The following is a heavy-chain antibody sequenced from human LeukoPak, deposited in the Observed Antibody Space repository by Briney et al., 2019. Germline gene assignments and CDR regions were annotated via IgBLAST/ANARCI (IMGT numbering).Heavy chain of an antibody. CDR3: ARGDTSGYYPPSDY. V-gene: IGHV1-18*01. Sequence: ASVKVSCKASGYIFTTYGISWVRQAPGQGLEWMGWINPYNGNTKYAQKLQGRVTMTTDTSTSTAYMELRSLRSDDTAVYYCARGDTSGYYPPSDYWGQGTLVTVSS. CDR1: GYIFTTYG. CDR2: INPYNGNT. J-gene: IGHJ4*02. D-gene: IGHD3-22*01.